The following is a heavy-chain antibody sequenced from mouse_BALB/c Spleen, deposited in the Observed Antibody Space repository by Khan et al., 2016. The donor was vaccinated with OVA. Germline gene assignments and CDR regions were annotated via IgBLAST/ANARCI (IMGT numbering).Heavy chain of an antibody. CDR2: IWADGGT. J-gene: IGHJ1*01. V-gene: IGHV2-9*02. Sequence: VQLKQSGPGLVAPSQSLSITCTVSGFSLTSYSVHWVRQPPGKGLEWLGVIWADGGTNYNSALMSRLSITKDNSKSQVFLKMNSLQTDDTAIYYCAKRDEGYPEWYFDGWGAGTAVTVSS. CDR3: AKRDEGYPEWYFDG. CDR1: GFSLTSYS. D-gene: IGHD2-3*01.